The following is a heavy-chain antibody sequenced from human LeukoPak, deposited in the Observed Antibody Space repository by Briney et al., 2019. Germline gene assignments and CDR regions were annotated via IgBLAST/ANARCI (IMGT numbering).Heavy chain of an antibody. CDR3: ARSVKGAYYYYMDV. CDR1: GGSISSYY. CDR2: IYYSGST. Sequence: SETLSLTCTVSGGSISSYYWSWIRQPPGKGREWIGYIYYSGSTNYNPSRKRPVTISVDTYKNQLSLKLSSVTAAATAVYYCARSVKGAYYYYMDVWGKGTTVTASS. J-gene: IGHJ6*03. D-gene: IGHD2-8*01. V-gene: IGHV4-59*08.